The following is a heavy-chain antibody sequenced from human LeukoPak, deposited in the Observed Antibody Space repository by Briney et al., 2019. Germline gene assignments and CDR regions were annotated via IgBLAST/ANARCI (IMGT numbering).Heavy chain of an antibody. J-gene: IGHJ4*02. Sequence: PGGSLRLSCAASGFTFSGSAMHWVRQASGKGLEWVGRIRSKANSYATAYAASVKGRFTISRDDSKNTAYLQMNSLKTEDTAVYYCARYYYDSSGYLYYFDYWGQGTLVTVSS. D-gene: IGHD3-22*01. CDR1: GFTFSGSA. V-gene: IGHV3-73*01. CDR3: ARYYYDSSGYLYYFDY. CDR2: IRSKANSYAT.